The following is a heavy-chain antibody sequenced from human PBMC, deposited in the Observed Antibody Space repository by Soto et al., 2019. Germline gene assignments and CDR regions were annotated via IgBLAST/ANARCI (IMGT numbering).Heavy chain of an antibody. J-gene: IGHJ5*02. CDR2: ISHSGIT. Sequence: QVQLQESGPGLVKPSGTLSLTCAVSGGSITSANWWTWVRQPPGGGLEWIGEISHSGITNYKASLKSRVTMSVDKTKNDVSLKLTSVTAADTAVYYCARVLRGWFDPWGQGTPVNVSS. CDR3: ARVLRGWFDP. V-gene: IGHV4-4*02. CDR1: GGSITSANW.